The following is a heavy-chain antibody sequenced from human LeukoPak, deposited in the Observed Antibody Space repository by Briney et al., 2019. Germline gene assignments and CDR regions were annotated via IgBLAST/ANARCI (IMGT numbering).Heavy chain of an antibody. Sequence: GGSVRLSCVASGFLFRSYWMTWVRQAPGKGREWVANLKQDGSKKFCVDSVEGRFSISRDNAKNTLYLQMNSLRVEDTAVYYCARGRPNGNDYWGQGTLVTVSS. CDR1: GFLFRSYW. D-gene: IGHD2-8*01. CDR3: ARGRPNGNDY. J-gene: IGHJ4*02. CDR2: LKQDGSKK. V-gene: IGHV3-7*01.